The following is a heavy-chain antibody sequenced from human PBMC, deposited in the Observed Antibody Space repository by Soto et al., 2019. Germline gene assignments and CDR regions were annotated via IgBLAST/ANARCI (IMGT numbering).Heavy chain of an antibody. CDR3: ARSIYDSSGIDY. J-gene: IGHJ4*02. CDR1: GGSISSGGYY. D-gene: IGHD3-22*01. V-gene: IGHV4-31*03. Sequence: SETLSLTCTVSGGSISSGGYYWSWIRQHPGKGLEWIGYIYYSGSTYYNPSLKSRVTISVDTSKNQFSLKLSSVTAADTAVYYCARSIYDSSGIDYWGQGTLVTVSS. CDR2: IYYSGST.